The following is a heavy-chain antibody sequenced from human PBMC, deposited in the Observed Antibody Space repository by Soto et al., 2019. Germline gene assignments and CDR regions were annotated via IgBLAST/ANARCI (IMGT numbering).Heavy chain of an antibody. CDR3: ARRRRDRYKFDY. CDR2: IIPIFGTA. V-gene: IGHV1-69*01. Sequence: QVQLVQSGAEVKKPGSSVKVSCKASGGTFSSYAISWVRQAPGQGLEWMGGIIPIFGTANYAKKFQGRATITADESTSTAYMELSSMRSEDTAVYYCARRRRDRYKFDYWGQGTLVTVSS. CDR1: GGTFSSYA. J-gene: IGHJ4*02. D-gene: IGHD1-1*01.